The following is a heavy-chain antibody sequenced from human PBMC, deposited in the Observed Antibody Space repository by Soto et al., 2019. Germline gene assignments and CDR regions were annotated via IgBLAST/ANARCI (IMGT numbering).Heavy chain of an antibody. CDR1: GGSISSSSYY. CDR2: IYYSGST. D-gene: IGHD1-26*01. J-gene: IGHJ5*02. V-gene: IGHV4-39*01. Sequence: SETLSLTCAVSGGSISSSSYYWGWIRQPPGKGLEWIGSIYYSGSTYYNPSLKSRLTISVDTSKNQFSLKLSSVTAADTAVYYCARRGGGSDWFDPWGQGTLVTVSS. CDR3: ARRGGGSDWFDP.